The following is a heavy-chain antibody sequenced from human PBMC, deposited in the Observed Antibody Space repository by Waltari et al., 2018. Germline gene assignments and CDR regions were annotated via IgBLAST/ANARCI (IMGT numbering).Heavy chain of an antibody. D-gene: IGHD2-21*01. Sequence: QLQLQESGPGLVKPSETLSLTCTVSGGSISSSSYYWGWLHQPPGKGLEWIGSIYYSGSTYYNPSLKSRVTISVDTSKNQFSLKLSSVTAADTAVYYCARDQRGGDPFDPWGQGTLVTVSS. CDR3: ARDQRGGDPFDP. CDR2: IYYSGST. V-gene: IGHV4-39*07. CDR1: GGSISSSSYY. J-gene: IGHJ5*02.